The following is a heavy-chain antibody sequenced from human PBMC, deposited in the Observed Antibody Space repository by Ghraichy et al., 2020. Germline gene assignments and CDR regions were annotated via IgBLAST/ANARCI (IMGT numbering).Heavy chain of an antibody. CDR3: ARGSGNCCGSDYYFNWFDP. J-gene: IGHJ5*02. CDR1: GYSISSGNY. Sequence: SETLSLTCTVSGYSISSGNYWGWIRQPPGKGLEWIGSVYQSGSTQYNSSLKSRVTMSIDTSKNQFSLKLTSVIAADTAVYYCARGSGNCCGSDYYFNWFDPWGQGILVTVSS. CDR2: VYQSGST. D-gene: IGHD2-21*02. V-gene: IGHV4-38-2*02.